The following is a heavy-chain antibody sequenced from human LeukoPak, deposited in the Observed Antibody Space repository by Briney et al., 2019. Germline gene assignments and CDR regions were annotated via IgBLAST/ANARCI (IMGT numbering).Heavy chain of an antibody. D-gene: IGHD6-19*01. CDR2: INHSGGT. Sequence: PSETLSLTCAAYGGSFSGYYWTWIRQPPGKGLEWIGEINHSGGTNYNPSLKSRVIISVDTSKNQFSLKLSSVTAADTAVYYCARGQDSSGWYGTLNYWGQGTLVTVSS. CDR3: ARGQDSSGWYGTLNY. J-gene: IGHJ4*02. CDR1: GGSFSGYY. V-gene: IGHV4-34*01.